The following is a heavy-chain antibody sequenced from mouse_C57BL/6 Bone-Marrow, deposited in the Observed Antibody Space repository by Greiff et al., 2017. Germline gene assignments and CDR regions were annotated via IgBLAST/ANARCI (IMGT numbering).Heavy chain of an antibody. Sequence: VQLQQPGAELVKPGASVQMSCKASGFTLTRYWLTWVRQRPGQGLEWIGDIYPGGGSTNYTEKFKSKATLTVDTSSSTAYMQLSSLTSDDSAVYYCARGYYGKLNFDYWGQGTTLTVSS. V-gene: IGHV1-55*01. CDR2: IYPGGGST. CDR3: ARGYYGKLNFDY. CDR1: GFTLTRYW. D-gene: IGHD2-1*01. J-gene: IGHJ2*01.